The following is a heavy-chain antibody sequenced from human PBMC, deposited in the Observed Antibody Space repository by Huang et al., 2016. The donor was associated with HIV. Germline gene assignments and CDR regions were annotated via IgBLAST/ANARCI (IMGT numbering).Heavy chain of an antibody. CDR1: GEILNQLS. D-gene: IGHD3-3*01. V-gene: IGHV1-24*01. CDR3: ATRTPGFLERLLFY. Sequence: QVHLEQSGAEVRKPGASVKVSCKVSGEILNQLSINWVRQPPGKGLEWMGGFDTEDSKPIYAKTYQGRGSMSEEASGDNGYVELSGLKSEDTAMYYCATRTPGFLERLLFYWGQGTLITVST. CDR2: FDTEDSKP. J-gene: IGHJ4*02.